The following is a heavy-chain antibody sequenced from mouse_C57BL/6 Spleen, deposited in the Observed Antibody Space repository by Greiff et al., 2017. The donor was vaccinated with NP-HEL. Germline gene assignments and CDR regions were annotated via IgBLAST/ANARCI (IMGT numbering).Heavy chain of an antibody. D-gene: IGHD1-1*01. CDR1: GYSITSGYY. CDR2: ISYDGSN. V-gene: IGHV3-6*01. Sequence: EVKLMESGPGLVKPSQSLSLTCSVTGYSITSGYYWNWIRQFPGNKLEWMGYISYDGSNNYNPSLKNRISITRDTSKNQFFLKLNSVTTEDTATYYCARGGLFITTVAYYFDYWGQGTTLTVSS. J-gene: IGHJ2*01. CDR3: ARGGLFITTVAYYFDY.